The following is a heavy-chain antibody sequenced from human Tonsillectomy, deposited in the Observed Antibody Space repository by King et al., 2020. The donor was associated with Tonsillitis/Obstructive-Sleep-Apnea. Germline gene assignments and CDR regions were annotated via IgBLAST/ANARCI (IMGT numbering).Heavy chain of an antibody. CDR1: GFSLTTYGMC. CDR3: ARITEVGIDY. V-gene: IGHV2-70*11. J-gene: IGHJ4*02. Sequence: TLKESGPALVKPTQTLTLTCTFSGFSLTTYGMCVSWIRQPPGKALEWLARIDLEDDEYYDEKYYSTSLKTRLTISKETSKNQVVLRMTNMEPMDTAMYYCARITEVGIDYGGQGTLVTVSA. CDR2: IDLEDDEYYDEK. D-gene: IGHD1-26*01.